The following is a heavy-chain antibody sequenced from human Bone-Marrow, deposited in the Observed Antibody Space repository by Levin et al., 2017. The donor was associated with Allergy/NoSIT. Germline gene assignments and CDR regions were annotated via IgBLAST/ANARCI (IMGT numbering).Heavy chain of an antibody. CDR3: APCPITAVASDYYYGMDL. D-gene: IGHD6-13*01. CDR2: ISKSGDPL. V-gene: IGHV3-11*01. Sequence: AGGSLRLSCAASGITFSDYYMAWIRQAPGRRLEWLSYISKSGDPLYYADSVRGRCTISRDNVNRSLYLQINSVRVDDTAVYYCAPCPITAVASDYYYGMDLWGQGTTVTVSS. CDR1: GITFSDYY. J-gene: IGHJ6*02.